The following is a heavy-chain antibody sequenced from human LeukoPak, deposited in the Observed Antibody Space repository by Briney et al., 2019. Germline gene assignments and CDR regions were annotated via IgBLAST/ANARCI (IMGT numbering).Heavy chain of an antibody. Sequence: ASVKVSCKASGYTFTSYDINWVRQATGHGLEWMGWMNPNSGNTGYAQKFQGRVTMTRNTSISTAYMELSSLRSEDTAVYYCARGHTVAGYFDYWGQGTLVTVST. CDR3: ARGHTVAGYFDY. V-gene: IGHV1-8*01. D-gene: IGHD6-19*01. CDR2: MNPNSGNT. CDR1: GYTFTSYD. J-gene: IGHJ4*02.